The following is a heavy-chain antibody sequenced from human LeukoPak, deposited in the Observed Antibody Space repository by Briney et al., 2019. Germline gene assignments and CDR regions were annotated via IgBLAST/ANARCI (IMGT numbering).Heavy chain of an antibody. V-gene: IGHV4-31*03. CDR3: ARATLRGDPFDF. J-gene: IGHJ4*02. CDR1: GDSLNSGNYY. D-gene: IGHD2-21*02. CDR2: IFTSGNT. Sequence: SETLSLTCTVSGDSLNSGNYYWTWIRQHPGTGLEWIGYIFTSGNTYYNPSLKGRLLASVDTSKSQFSLRLTSVTAADTAVYYCARATLRGDPFDFWGQGIQVTVSS.